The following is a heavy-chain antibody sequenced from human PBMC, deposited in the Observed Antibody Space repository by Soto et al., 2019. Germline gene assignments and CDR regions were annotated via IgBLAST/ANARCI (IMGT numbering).Heavy chain of an antibody. D-gene: IGHD4-17*01. Sequence: PSETLSLTCTVSGGSISSYYWSWIRQPPGKGLEWIGDIYYSGSTNYSPSLKSRVTISVDTSKNQFSLKMSSVTAADTAVYYCARLDYGDYGDPYHFDYWGQGTLVTVSS. V-gene: IGHV4-59*01. J-gene: IGHJ4*02. CDR3: ARLDYGDYGDPYHFDY. CDR1: GGSISSYY. CDR2: IYYSGST.